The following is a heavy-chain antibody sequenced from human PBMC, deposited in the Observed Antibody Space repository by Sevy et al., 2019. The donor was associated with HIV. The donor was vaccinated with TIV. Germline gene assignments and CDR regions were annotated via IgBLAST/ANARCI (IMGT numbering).Heavy chain of an antibody. CDR3: ASLPNNYYDSGGFSGNDAFDI. V-gene: IGHV3-33*01. CDR1: GFTFSSYG. J-gene: IGHJ3*02. D-gene: IGHD3-22*01. CDR2: IWNDRSNK. Sequence: GGSLRLSCAASGFTFSSYGMHWVRQAPGKGLEWVAVIWNDRSNKHYADSVKGRFTISRDNSKNTPYLQMNSLRAEDTAVYYCASLPNNYYDSGGFSGNDAFDIWGQGTMVTVSS.